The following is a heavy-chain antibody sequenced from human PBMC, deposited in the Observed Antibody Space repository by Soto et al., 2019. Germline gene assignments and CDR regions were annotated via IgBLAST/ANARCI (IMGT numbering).Heavy chain of an antibody. CDR2: ISGSSSTK. V-gene: IGHV3-48*01. D-gene: IGHD3-3*01. J-gene: IGHJ4*01. Sequence: EVQLVESGGGLVQPGGSLRLSCAASGFSFRSYSMNWVRQAPGKGLEWVSYISGSSSTKYYADSVKGRFTISRDNAKNSLYLQMESLGAEDPVFYFWGRDWTPGPVDNWGKETWSPSPQ. CDR1: GFSFRSYS. CDR3: GRDWTPGPVDN.